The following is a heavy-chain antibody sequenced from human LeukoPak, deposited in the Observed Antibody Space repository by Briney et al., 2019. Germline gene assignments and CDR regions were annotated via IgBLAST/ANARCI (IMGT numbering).Heavy chain of an antibody. CDR2: INPHSGGT. CDR3: ARDSNYYGSGSYYNSDY. V-gene: IGHV1-2*02. CDR1: GYTFTVYY. Sequence: ASVTVPFKTSGYTFTVYYIHWVRQAPGQGLEWMGWINPHSGGTSYAQNFQGRVTMTRDTSISTAYMDLSRLRSDDTAFYYCARDSNYYGSGSYYNSDYWGQGTLVTVSS. J-gene: IGHJ4*02. D-gene: IGHD3-10*01.